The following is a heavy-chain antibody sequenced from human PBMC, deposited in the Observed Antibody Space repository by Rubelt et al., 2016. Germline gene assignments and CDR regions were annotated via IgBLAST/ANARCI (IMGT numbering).Heavy chain of an antibody. CDR2: ISGDGVRT. CDR1: GFAFGSDR. CDR3: VREWVTFDS. V-gene: IGHV3-74*01. Sequence: EVQLVESGGGLAQPGGSLRLSCAAFGFAFGSDRMHWVRQTPGQDLVWVSDISGDGVRTNYADSVRGRFIISRDNAKSTLFLQMDSLRVDDTAVYYCVREWVTFDSWGQGTQVTVSS. J-gene: IGHJ4*02. D-gene: IGHD2-21*02.